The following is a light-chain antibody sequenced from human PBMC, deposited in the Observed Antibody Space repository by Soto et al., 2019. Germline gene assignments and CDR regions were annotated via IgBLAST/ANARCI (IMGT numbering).Light chain of an antibody. V-gene: IGLV1-47*01. J-gene: IGLJ2*01. CDR1: SSNIGSNS. CDR3: AAWDDSLSVV. CDR2: RNN. Sequence: QSVLTQPPSASGTPGQRVTISCSGSSSNIGSNSVYWYQQLPGTAPKLLIYRNNQRPSGVPDRFSGSKSGTSASLAISGLRSEDEDDYYCAAWDDSLSVVFGGGTKLTVL.